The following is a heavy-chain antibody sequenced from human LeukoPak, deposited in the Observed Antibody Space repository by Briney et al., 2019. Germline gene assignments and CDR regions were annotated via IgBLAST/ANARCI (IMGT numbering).Heavy chain of an antibody. D-gene: IGHD2-2*01. CDR2: IYYSGST. CDR1: GGSISSYY. CDR3: AVGVPAAILGY. V-gene: IGHV4-59*01. J-gene: IGHJ4*02. Sequence: SETLSLTYTVSGGSISSYYWSWIRQPPGKGLEWIGYIYYSGSTNYNPSLKSRVTISVDTSKNQFSLKLSSVTAADTAVHYCAVGVPAAILGYWGQGTLVTVSS.